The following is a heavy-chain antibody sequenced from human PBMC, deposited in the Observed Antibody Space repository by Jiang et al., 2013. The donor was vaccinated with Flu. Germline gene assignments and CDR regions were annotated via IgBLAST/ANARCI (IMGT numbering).Heavy chain of an antibody. V-gene: IGHV1-18*01. CDR3: AVLTGDSGFDP. J-gene: IGHJ5*02. D-gene: IGHD7-27*01. CDR2: ISAYNGNT. Sequence: GQGLEWMGWISAYNGNTNYAQKLQGRVTMTTDTSTSTAYMELRSLRSDDTAVYYCAVLTGDSGFDPWGQGTLVTVSS.